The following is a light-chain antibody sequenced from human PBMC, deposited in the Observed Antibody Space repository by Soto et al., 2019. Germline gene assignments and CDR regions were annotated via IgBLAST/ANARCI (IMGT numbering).Light chain of an antibody. Sequence: EIVLTQSPGTLSLSPGERATLSCRASQSVSNNYLAWYQQRPGQPPRLLIYDASTRATGVPARFSGSGSGTEFTLSISSLQSEDFALYYCHQYNNWPPGTFGQGTKVDIK. V-gene: IGKV3-15*01. CDR3: HQYNNWPPGT. CDR1: QSVSNN. CDR2: DAS. J-gene: IGKJ2*01.